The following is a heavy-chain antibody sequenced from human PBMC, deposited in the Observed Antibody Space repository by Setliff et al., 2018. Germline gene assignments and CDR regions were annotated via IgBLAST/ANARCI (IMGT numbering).Heavy chain of an antibody. CDR2: FRGSGGTT. CDR1: GSTFTNYA. J-gene: IGHJ1*01. V-gene: IGHV3-23*01. CDR3: ARVGRNQNSGSYRAEFFQH. Sequence: GGSLRLSCAASGSTFTNYAMTWVRQAPGKGLEWVSGFRGSGGTTYYADSVKGRFTISRDNSKNTLFLQMNGLRAEDTAVYYCARVGRNQNSGSYRAEFFQHWGQGTLVTVSS. D-gene: IGHD1-26*01.